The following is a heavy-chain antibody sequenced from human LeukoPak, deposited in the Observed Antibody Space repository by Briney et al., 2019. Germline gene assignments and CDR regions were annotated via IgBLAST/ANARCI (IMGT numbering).Heavy chain of an antibody. V-gene: IGHV4-59*01. J-gene: IGHJ4*02. CDR2: IYYSGST. D-gene: IGHD3-10*01. Sequence: PSETLSLTCTVSGDSISSYYWNWVRQPPGKGLEWIGYIYYSGSTNCNPSLKSRVTISIDTSKNQFSLKLRSVTAADTAVYYCAREVPIVRGLRWVYWGQGTLVTVSS. CDR1: GDSISSYY. CDR3: AREVPIVRGLRWVY.